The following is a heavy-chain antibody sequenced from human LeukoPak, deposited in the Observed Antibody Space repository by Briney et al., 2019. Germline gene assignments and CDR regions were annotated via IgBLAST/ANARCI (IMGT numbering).Heavy chain of an antibody. CDR3: AREKSTLKWAGDLLRPEYYYSMDI. CDR1: DSSFNGYA. V-gene: IGHV3-21*01. CDR2: ISSSSERT. J-gene: IGHJ6*03. Sequence: GGSLTLSCAASDSSFNGYAVRWARQAPGKGLEWVASISSSSERTSHGASVKARFTITRHTAKNAVILQMSGVRVEDTAVYYCAREKSTLKWAGDLLRPEYYYSMDIWGEGTTVTVSS. D-gene: IGHD3-10*01.